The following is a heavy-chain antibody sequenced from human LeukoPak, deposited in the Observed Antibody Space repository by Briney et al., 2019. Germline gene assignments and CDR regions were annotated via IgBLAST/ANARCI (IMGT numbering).Heavy chain of an antibody. CDR3: AKDAAGPDY. J-gene: IGHJ4*02. D-gene: IGHD6-13*01. CDR2: ISDSGSDT. V-gene: IGHV3-23*01. CDR1: GLPFTSYS. Sequence: GGSLRLSCVVPGLPFTSYSISWVPQAPGKGLGWVSGISDSGSDTWYRDSVKDRFTITRDNSKNTLFLQMNSLRIEDTAIYYCAKDAAGPDYWGQGTRVTVSS.